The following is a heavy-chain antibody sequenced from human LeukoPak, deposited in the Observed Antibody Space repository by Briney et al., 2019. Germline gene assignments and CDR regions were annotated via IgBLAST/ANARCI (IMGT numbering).Heavy chain of an antibody. Sequence: GGSLKISFKGSGYRFTSYWIGWVRQMPGKGLEWMGIIYPGDSDTRYSPSFQGQVTISADKSISTAYLQWSSLKASDTAMYYCARSLEQQLVPDWFDPWGQGTLVTVSS. CDR2: IYPGDSDT. V-gene: IGHV5-51*01. J-gene: IGHJ5*02. CDR3: ARSLEQQLVPDWFDP. CDR1: GYRFTSYW. D-gene: IGHD6-13*01.